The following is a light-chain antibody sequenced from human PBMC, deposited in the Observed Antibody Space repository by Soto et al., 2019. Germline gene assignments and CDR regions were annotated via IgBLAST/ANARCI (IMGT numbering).Light chain of an antibody. J-gene: IGKJ4*01. CDR3: QQSYRAPLT. Sequence: IHMTQAPSSLSASVLYRVTITCLASQSISSYLNWYQQKPGKAPKLLIYAASSLQSGVPSRFSGSGSGTDFTLTISSLQPEDFATYYCQQSYRAPLTFGGRTKVDI. V-gene: IGKV1-39*01. CDR1: QSISSY. CDR2: AAS.